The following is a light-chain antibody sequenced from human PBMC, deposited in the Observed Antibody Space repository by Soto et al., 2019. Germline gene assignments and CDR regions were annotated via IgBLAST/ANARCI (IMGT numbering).Light chain of an antibody. CDR2: EAF. J-gene: IGLJ3*02. Sequence: QSVLTQVASVSGSPGQSITISCTATSSDVGGHDYVSWYLQHPGKAPKLLFYEAFNRPSGVSDRVSGSKSGSTASLTISGIQAEDEGDYYCSSFTSTNPWVFGGGTKVTVL. CDR3: SSFTSTNPWV. V-gene: IGLV2-14*01. CDR1: SSDVGGHDY.